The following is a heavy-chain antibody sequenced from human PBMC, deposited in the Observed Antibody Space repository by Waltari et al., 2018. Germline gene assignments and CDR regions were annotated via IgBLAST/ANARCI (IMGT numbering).Heavy chain of an antibody. CDR2: IYWNDDK. Sequence: QITLKESGPTLVKPTQTLTLTCTFSGFSLSTSGVGVGWIRQPPGKALEWLALIYWNDDKRYSPSLKSRLTITKDTSKNHVVLTMTNMDPVDTATYYCAHHGYYDFWSGYYRFWFDPWGQGTLVTVSS. V-gene: IGHV2-5*01. CDR1: GFSLSTSGVG. J-gene: IGHJ5*02. D-gene: IGHD3-3*01. CDR3: AHHGYYDFWSGYYRFWFDP.